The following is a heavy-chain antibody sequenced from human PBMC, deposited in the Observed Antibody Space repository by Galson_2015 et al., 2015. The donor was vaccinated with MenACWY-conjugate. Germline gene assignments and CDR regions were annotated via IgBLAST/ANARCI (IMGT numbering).Heavy chain of an antibody. CDR1: GFTSNQYW. Sequence: SLRLSCAASGFTSNQYWMHWVRQAPGKGLVWVSRISPDGRVTNYADSVKGRFTLSRDNAKNTLYLQMNSLRGDDTAVYYCTRGKDGYGRFDPWGQGTLVTVSS. D-gene: IGHD5-24*01. CDR3: TRGKDGYGRFDP. CDR2: ISPDGRVT. J-gene: IGHJ5*02. V-gene: IGHV3-74*01.